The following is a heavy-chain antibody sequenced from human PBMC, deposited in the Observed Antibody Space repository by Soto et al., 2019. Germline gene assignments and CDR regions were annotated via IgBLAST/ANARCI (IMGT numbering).Heavy chain of an antibody. J-gene: IGHJ5*02. D-gene: IGHD6-6*01. Sequence: SETLSLTCTVSGGSISSGGYYWSWIRQHPGKGLEWIGYIYYSGSTYYNPSLKSRVTISVDTSKNQFSLKLSSVTAADTAVYYCARDRASIAARPWFDPWGQGTLVTVSS. CDR2: IYYSGST. V-gene: IGHV4-31*03. CDR3: ARDRASIAARPWFDP. CDR1: GGSISSGGYY.